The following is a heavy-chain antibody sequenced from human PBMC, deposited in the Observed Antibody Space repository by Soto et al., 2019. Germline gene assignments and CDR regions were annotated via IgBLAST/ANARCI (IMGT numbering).Heavy chain of an antibody. CDR1: GASISSGGYY. D-gene: IGHD2-21*01. J-gene: IGHJ6*02. CDR3: AASCVGCGGFNYYGMDV. CDR2: IYYGGTT. V-gene: IGHV4-31*03. Sequence: QVQLQESGPGLVKPSQTLSLTCSVSGASISSGGYYWNWIRQHPVKGLEWIGYIYYGGTTYYNPPRKGRVTISVDTPKNQFSLKLSSVTAADTAVYYCAASCVGCGGFNYYGMDVWGQGTTVTVSS.